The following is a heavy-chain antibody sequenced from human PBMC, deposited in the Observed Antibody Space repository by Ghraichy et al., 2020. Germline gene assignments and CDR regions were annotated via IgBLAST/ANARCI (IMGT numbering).Heavy chain of an antibody. CDR3: PRAAVVPAAHDAFDI. J-gene: IGHJ3*02. D-gene: IGHD2-2*01. Sequence: GSLRLSCTASGFTFSSYWMSWVRQAPGKGLEWVANIKQDGSEKYYVDSVKGRFTISRDNAKNSLYLQMNSLRAEDTAVYYCPRAAVVPAAHDAFDIWGQGTMVTVSS. CDR1: GFTFSSYW. CDR2: IKQDGSEK. V-gene: IGHV3-7*01.